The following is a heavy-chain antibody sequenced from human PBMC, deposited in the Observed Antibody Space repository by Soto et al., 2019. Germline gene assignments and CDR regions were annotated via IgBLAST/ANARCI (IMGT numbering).Heavy chain of an antibody. Sequence: ASVKVSCKASGYTFTNYAMHWVRQAPGQRLEWMGWINAGNGNTKYSQKFQGRVTITRDTSASTAYMELSSLGSEDTAVYYCARTPRDYYDSSGYYYADYWGQGTLVTVSS. V-gene: IGHV1-3*01. D-gene: IGHD3-22*01. CDR3: ARTPRDYYDSSGYYYADY. J-gene: IGHJ4*02. CDR2: INAGNGNT. CDR1: GYTFTNYA.